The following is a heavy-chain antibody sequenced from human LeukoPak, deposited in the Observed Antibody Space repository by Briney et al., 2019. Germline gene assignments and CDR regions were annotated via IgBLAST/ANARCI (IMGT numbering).Heavy chain of an antibody. D-gene: IGHD3-22*01. V-gene: IGHV1-69*04. CDR3: ASSPIFTMIVVAPDY. J-gene: IGHJ4*02. Sequence: SVKVSCKASGGTFSSYAISWVRQAPGQGLEWMGRIIPILGIANYAQKFQGRVTITADKSTSTAYMELSSLRSEDTAVYYCASSPIFTMIVVAPDYWGQGTLVTVSS. CDR1: GGTFSSYA. CDR2: IIPILGIA.